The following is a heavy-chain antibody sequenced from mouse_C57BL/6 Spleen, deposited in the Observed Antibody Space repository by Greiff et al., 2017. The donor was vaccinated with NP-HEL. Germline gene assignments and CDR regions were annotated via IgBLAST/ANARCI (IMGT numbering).Heavy chain of an antibody. CDR1: GYTFTDYY. CDR2: INPNNGGT. D-gene: IGHD4-1*01. Sequence: EVQLQQSGPELVKPGASVKISCKASGYTFTDYYMNWVKQSHGKSLEWIGDINPNNGGTSYKQKFKGKATLTVDKSSSTAYMELRSLTSEDSAVYYCARTGTRYFDVWGTGTTVTVSS. J-gene: IGHJ1*03. CDR3: ARTGTRYFDV. V-gene: IGHV1-26*01.